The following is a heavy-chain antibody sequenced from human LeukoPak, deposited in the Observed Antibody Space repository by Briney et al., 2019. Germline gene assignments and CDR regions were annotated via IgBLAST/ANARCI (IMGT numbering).Heavy chain of an antibody. V-gene: IGHV1-18*01. Sequence: GASVKVSCKASGYTFTSYGISWVRQAPGQGPEWMGWISTYNGNTNYAQKFQGRVTMTTDTPTSTAYMELRSLRSDDTAVYYCARDTYGMDVWGQGTTVTVSS. CDR1: GYTFTSYG. J-gene: IGHJ6*02. CDR3: ARDTYGMDV. CDR2: ISTYNGNT.